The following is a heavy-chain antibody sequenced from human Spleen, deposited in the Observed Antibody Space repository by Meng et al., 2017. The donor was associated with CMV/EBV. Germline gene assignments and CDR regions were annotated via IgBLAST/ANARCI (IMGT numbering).Heavy chain of an antibody. CDR1: GFSLETSGVG. CDR2: IYWDDDK. Sequence: QITLKESGPTLVRPTQTLTLTCTFSGFSLETSGVGVGWIRQSPGKALECLALIYWDDDKRYNPSLKSRLTITKDTSRDQVVLTMTNMDPVDTATYYCAQRRGGCNWNNGDFDYWGQGTLVTVSS. J-gene: IGHJ4*02. CDR3: AQRRGGCNWNNGDFDY. V-gene: IGHV2-5*02. D-gene: IGHD1/OR15-1a*01.